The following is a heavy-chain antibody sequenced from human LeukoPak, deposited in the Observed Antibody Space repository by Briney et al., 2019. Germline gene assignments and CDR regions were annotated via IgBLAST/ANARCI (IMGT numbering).Heavy chain of an antibody. CDR2: ISYDGSNK. Sequence: PGGSLRLSCAASGFTFSSYGMHWVRQAPGKGLEWVAVISYDGSNKYYADSVKGRFTISRDNSKNTLYLQMNSLRAEDTAVYYCAKGHYAPAMAYYYYGMDVWGQGTTVTVSS. D-gene: IGHD4-17*01. CDR1: GFTFSSYG. CDR3: AKGHYAPAMAYYYYGMDV. J-gene: IGHJ6*02. V-gene: IGHV3-30*18.